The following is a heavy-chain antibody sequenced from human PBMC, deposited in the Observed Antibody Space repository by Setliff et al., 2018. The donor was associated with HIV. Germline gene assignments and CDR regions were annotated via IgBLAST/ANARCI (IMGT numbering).Heavy chain of an antibody. V-gene: IGHV3-7*03. D-gene: IGHD2-2*01. CDR1: GFTFSDYL. J-gene: IGHJ4*02. CDR3: TTEAYCSTNTCPGTFDS. CDR2: INQDGSVE. Sequence: PGGSLRLSCAASGFTFSDYLINWVRQAPGKGLEWVANINQDGSVEGYVDSVKGRFTISRDDSKNTLYLQMNSLEIEDTAMYYCTTEAYCSTNTCPGTFDSWGQGTLVTVSS.